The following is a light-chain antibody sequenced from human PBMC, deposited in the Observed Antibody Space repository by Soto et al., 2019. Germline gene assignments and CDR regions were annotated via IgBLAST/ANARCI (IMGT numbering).Light chain of an antibody. V-gene: IGLV1-47*01. CDR2: RND. CDR1: SSNIGSNS. Sequence: QSVLTQPPSASETPGQRVTISCSGSSSNIGSNSVYWYQQLPGTAPKLLFYRNDQRPSGVPDRFSGSKSGTSASLAISGLRSDDEADYYCAAWDDSLSGVVFGGGTKVTVL. J-gene: IGLJ2*01. CDR3: AAWDDSLSGVV.